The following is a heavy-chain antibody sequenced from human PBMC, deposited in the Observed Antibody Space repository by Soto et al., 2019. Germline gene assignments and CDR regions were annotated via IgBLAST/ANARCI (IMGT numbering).Heavy chain of an antibody. D-gene: IGHD3-10*01. J-gene: IGHJ6*02. CDR1: GYTFTSYA. CDR3: ARGGGGSGSYYRYYYYGMDV. Sequence: ASVKVSCKASGYTFTSYAMHWVRQAPGQRLAWMGWINAGNGNTTYSQKFQGRVTITRDTSASTAYMALSSLRSEDTAVYYCARGGGGSGSYYRYYYYGMDVWGQGTTVTVSS. CDR2: INAGNGNT. V-gene: IGHV1-3*01.